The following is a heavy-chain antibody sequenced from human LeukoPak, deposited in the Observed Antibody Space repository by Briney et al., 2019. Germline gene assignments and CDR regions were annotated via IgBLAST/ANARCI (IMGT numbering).Heavy chain of an antibody. Sequence: GGSLRLSCAASGFTVSSNYMSWVRQAPGKGLEWVSVIYSGGSTYYADSAKGRFTISRDNSKNTLYLQMNSLRAEDTAVYYCARAIWFGDAFDIWGQGTMVTVSS. V-gene: IGHV3-66*01. J-gene: IGHJ3*02. D-gene: IGHD3-10*01. CDR3: ARAIWFGDAFDI. CDR1: GFTVSSNY. CDR2: IYSGGST.